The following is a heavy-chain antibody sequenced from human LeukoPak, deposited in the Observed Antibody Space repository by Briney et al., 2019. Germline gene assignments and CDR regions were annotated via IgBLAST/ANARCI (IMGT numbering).Heavy chain of an antibody. J-gene: IGHJ4*02. V-gene: IGHV4-38-2*02. CDR1: GYSISNDYY. CDR2: IYHSGTT. D-gene: IGHD1-26*01. Sequence: KPSETLSLACTVSGYSISNDYYWTWLRQPPGKGLEWIGGIYHSGTTYYNPSFKGRVSISLDTSKTQFSLKLSSVTAADTAVYYCARGKAYSGSYYGIFDYWGQGTLVTVSS. CDR3: ARGKAYSGSYYGIFDY.